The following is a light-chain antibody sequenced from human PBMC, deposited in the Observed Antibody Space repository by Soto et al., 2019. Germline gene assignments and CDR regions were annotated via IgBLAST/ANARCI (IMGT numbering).Light chain of an antibody. CDR2: DVS. CDR1: SSDVGGYNY. J-gene: IGLJ1*01. V-gene: IGLV2-14*01. CDR3: SSYTSSSTLV. Sequence: QSALTQPASVSGSPGQSITISCTGTSSDVGGYNYVSWYQQHPGKAPKLMIYDVSNRPSGVSNRFSGSKSGNTASLTISGLPAEDEADYYCSSYTSSSTLVFGTGTKLTAL.